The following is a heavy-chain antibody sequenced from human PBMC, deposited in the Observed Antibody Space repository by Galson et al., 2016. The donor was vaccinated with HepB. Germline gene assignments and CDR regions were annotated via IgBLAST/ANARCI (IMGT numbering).Heavy chain of an antibody. CDR2: VTSVVSYI. CDR3: VREIPSRGKSDY. J-gene: IGHJ4*02. V-gene: IGHV3-21*01. CDR1: GFTFNRNN. D-gene: IGHD3-10*01. Sequence: SLRLSCAASGFTFNRNNMKWVRQAPGKGLEWVSFVTSVVSYIFYADSLRGRFTISRINAKNSLCLQMNSLRDEDTAVYYCVREIPSRGKSDYWGQGTLVTVSS.